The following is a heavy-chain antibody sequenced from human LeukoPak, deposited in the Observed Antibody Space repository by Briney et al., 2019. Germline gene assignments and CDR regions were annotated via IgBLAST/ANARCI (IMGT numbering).Heavy chain of an antibody. V-gene: IGHV3-23*01. D-gene: IGHD3-16*01. CDR1: GFTFSNYA. Sequence: GGSLRLSCVVSGFTFSNYAMSWVRQAPGQGLDWVSAISDSGVTAYYADPVKGRFTISRDNSKSTLYLQMNSLRAEDTALYYCANLNAPYWGNFDYWGQGTLVTVSS. CDR3: ANLNAPYWGNFDY. J-gene: IGHJ4*02. CDR2: ISDSGVTA.